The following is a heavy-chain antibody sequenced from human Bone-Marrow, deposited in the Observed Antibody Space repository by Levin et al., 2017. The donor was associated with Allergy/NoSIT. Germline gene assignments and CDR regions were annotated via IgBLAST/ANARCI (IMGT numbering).Heavy chain of an antibody. CDR2: INPSGGST. Sequence: GASVKVSCKASGYTFTRYYMHWVRQAPGQGLEWMGIINPSGGSTTYAQQFQGRVTMTRDTSTSTVSMELSGLRSEDTAVYYCARGGILTGYSYYFDYWGQETLVTVSS. J-gene: IGHJ4*02. CDR3: ARGGILTGYSYYFDY. CDR1: GYTFTRYY. V-gene: IGHV1-46*01. D-gene: IGHD3-9*01.